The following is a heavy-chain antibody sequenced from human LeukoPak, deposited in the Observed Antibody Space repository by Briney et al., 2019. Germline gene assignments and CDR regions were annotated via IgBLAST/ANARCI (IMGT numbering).Heavy chain of an antibody. CDR1: GFTFSSYA. V-gene: IGHV3-23*01. CDR3: ARAVSSGYYNLYFDS. J-gene: IGHJ4*02. D-gene: IGHD3-22*01. CDR2: ISGSGGGT. Sequence: GGSLRLSCAASGFTFSSYAMSWIRQAPGKGLEWVSAISGSGGGTYYADSVKGRFTISRDNAKNSLYLQMNSLRAEDTAVYYCARAVSSGYYNLYFDSWGQGTLVTVSS.